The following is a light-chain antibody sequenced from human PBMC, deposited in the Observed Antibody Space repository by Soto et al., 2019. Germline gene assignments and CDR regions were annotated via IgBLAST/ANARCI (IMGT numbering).Light chain of an antibody. CDR1: SSDVGTYNL. V-gene: IGLV2-14*02. CDR3: SSYTTSSTVV. Sequence: QSALTQPASVSGSPGQSITISCTGSSSDVGTYNLVSWYQQHPGKAPKLMIYEDNKRPSGVSNRFSGSKSGNTASLTISGLQAEDEADYYCSSYTTSSTVVFGTGTKVTVL. CDR2: EDN. J-gene: IGLJ1*01.